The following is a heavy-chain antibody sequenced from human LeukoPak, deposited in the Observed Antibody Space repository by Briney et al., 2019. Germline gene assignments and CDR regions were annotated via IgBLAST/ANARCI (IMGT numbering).Heavy chain of an antibody. J-gene: IGHJ5*02. Sequence: ASVKVSCKASGGTFSSYTISWVRQAPGQGLEWMGRIIPILGIANYAQKFQGRVTITADKSTSTAYMELSSLRSEDTAVYYCARDVEVEGATNWFDPWGQGTLVTVPS. V-gene: IGHV1-69*04. CDR2: IIPILGIA. CDR3: ARDVEVEGATNWFDP. D-gene: IGHD2-15*01. CDR1: GGTFSSYT.